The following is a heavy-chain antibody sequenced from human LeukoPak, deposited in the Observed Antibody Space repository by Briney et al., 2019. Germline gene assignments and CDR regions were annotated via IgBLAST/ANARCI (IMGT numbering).Heavy chain of an antibody. J-gene: IGHJ4*02. CDR2: ISGSGGST. Sequence: PGGSLRLSCAASGFTFSNYAMNWVRQAPGKGLEWVSAISGSGGSTYYADSVKGRFTIFRDNSKNTLYLQMNSLRAEDTALYYRAKRGRGKVGADDYWGQGTLVTVSS. CDR1: GFTFSNYA. CDR3: AKRGRGKVGADDY. V-gene: IGHV3-23*01. D-gene: IGHD1-26*01.